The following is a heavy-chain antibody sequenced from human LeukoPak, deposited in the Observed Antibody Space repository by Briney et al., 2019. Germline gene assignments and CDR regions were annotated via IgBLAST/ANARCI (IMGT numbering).Heavy chain of an antibody. CDR2: IYTSGST. CDR1: GGSISSYY. Sequence: PSETLSLTCTVSGGSISSYYWSWIRQPAGKGLEWIGRIYTSGSTNYNPSLKSRVTMSVDTSKNQFSLKLSSVTAADTAVYYCARQIPFHSERWLQFFDYWGQGILVTVSS. V-gene: IGHV4-4*07. J-gene: IGHJ4*02. CDR3: ARQIPFHSERWLQFFDY. D-gene: IGHD5-24*01.